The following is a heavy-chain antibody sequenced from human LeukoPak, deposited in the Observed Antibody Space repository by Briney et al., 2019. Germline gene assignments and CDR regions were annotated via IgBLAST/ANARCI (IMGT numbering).Heavy chain of an antibody. CDR1: GYTFSSYA. D-gene: IGHD3-3*01. CDR2: IIPIFGTA. J-gene: IGHJ4*02. CDR3: ARALYYDFWSGYQGEEFDY. Sequence: AASVKVSCKASGYTFSSYAISWVRQAPGQGLEWMGGIIPIFGTANYAQKFQGRVTITADESTSTAYMELSSLRSEDTAVYYCARALYYDFWSGYQGEEFDYWGQGTLVTVSS. V-gene: IGHV1-69*13.